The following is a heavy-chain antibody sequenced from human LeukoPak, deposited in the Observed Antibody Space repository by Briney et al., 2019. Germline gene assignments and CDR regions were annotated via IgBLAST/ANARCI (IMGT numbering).Heavy chain of an antibody. CDR3: ARWATSYDF. Sequence: GGSLRLSCEASGFTFSNHWMGWVRQAPGNGLEWVANIKQDGSEKYYVDSVTGRFTISRDNAKSSLYLQMNSLGAEDSAVYFCARWATSYDFWGQGTLVTVSS. CDR2: IKQDGSEK. D-gene: IGHD3-10*01. CDR1: GFTFSNHW. V-gene: IGHV3-7*01. J-gene: IGHJ4*02.